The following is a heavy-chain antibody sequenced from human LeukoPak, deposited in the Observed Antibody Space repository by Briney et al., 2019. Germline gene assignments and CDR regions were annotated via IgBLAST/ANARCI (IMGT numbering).Heavy chain of an antibody. V-gene: IGHV4-59*08. CDR2: IYYSGST. J-gene: IGHJ4*02. CDR1: GGSISSYY. Sequence: KSSETLSLTCTVSGGSISSYYWSWIRQPPGKGLEWIGYIYYSGSTNYNPSLKSRVTISVDTSKNQFSLKLSSVTAADTAVYYCARLGYCSGGSCYSDQGFDYWGQGTLVTVSS. CDR3: ARLGYCSGGSCYSDQGFDY. D-gene: IGHD2-15*01.